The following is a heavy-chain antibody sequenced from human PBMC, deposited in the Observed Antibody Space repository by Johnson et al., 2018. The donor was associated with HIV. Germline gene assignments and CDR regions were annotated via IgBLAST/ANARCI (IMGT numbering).Heavy chain of an antibody. CDR2: INQDGSEK. J-gene: IGHJ3*02. CDR1: GFTFTNHF. V-gene: IGHV3-7*01. D-gene: IGHD1-26*01. CDR3: ARVRVGAFDI. Sequence: VQLVESGGGVVQPGRSLRLSCAASGFTFTNHFMSRVRQAPGKGLEWVANINQDGSEKYYVDSVKGRFTISRDNSKNALYLQMNSLRAEDTAVYYCARVRVGAFDIWGQGTMVTVSS.